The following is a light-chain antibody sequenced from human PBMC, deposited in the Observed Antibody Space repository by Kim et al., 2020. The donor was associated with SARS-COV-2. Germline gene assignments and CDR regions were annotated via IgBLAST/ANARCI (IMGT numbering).Light chain of an antibody. CDR2: SAS. Sequence: SASVGDRVTITWRASQGISNYLAWYQQKPGKVHKLLIYSASALQSGVPSRFSGSGSGTDFTLTINSLQPDDVATYYCQTYYNAPHTFGPGTKLEI. V-gene: IGKV1-27*01. CDR3: QTYYNAPHT. CDR1: QGISNY. J-gene: IGKJ2*01.